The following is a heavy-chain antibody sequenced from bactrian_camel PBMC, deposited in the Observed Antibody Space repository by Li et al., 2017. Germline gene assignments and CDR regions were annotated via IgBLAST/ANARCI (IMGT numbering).Heavy chain of an antibody. CDR1: GSYSRAC. CDR2: IYTGGDYT. J-gene: IGHJ4*01. D-gene: IGHD2*01. V-gene: IGHV3S42*01. CDR3: AARAWLCLLTSSGYNY. Sequence: QLVESGGGSVETGGSLNLTCSAHGSYSRACMGWFRQASGKEREGVADIYTGGDYTRYADSVKGRFTISRDNAKNTLYLQMNSLKPEDTAMYYCAARAWLCLLTSSGYNYWGQGTQVTVS.